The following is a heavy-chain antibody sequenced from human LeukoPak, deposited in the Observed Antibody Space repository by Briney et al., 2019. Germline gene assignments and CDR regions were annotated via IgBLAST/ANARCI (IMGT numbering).Heavy chain of an antibody. CDR1: GYSFTGYD. CDR3: ATTLRNNPP. D-gene: IGHD1-14*01. V-gene: IGHV1-8*01. Sequence: ASVKVSCKASGYSFTGYDINWVRQATGQGLEWIGYINPNTGHTEYAQKFQGRVSLTRDTSISTAYVELISLTSEDTAVYYCATTLRNNPPWGQGTLVTVSS. J-gene: IGHJ5*02. CDR2: INPNTGHT.